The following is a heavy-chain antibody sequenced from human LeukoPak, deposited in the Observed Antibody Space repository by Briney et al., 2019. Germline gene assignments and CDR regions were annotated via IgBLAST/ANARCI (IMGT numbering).Heavy chain of an antibody. V-gene: IGHV3-30*03. J-gene: IGHJ4*02. CDR2: ISYDGSNK. Sequence: PGRSLRLSCAASGFTFSSYGMHWVRHAPGKGLEWVAVISYDGSNKYYADSVKGRFTISRDNSKNTLYLQMNSLRAEDTAVYYCAREHVVVIAIDYWGQGTLVTVSS. CDR3: AREHVVVIAIDY. D-gene: IGHD2-21*01. CDR1: GFTFSSYG.